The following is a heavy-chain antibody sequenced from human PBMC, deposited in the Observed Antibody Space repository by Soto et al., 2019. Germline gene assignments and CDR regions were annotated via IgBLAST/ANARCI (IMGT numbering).Heavy chain of an antibody. CDR3: ARDLVPGYTGFSDY. V-gene: IGHV1-18*01. CDR1: GYTFSNYG. J-gene: IGHJ4*02. D-gene: IGHD5-12*01. Sequence: KPPWASVKVSCKTSGYTFSNYGINWVRQAPGQGLEWMGWISAYNGNTNFAQKLQGRVSLTTDTSSTTAYMELRSLTSDDTAVYYCARDLVPGYTGFSDYWGQGTLITVSS. CDR2: ISAYNGNT.